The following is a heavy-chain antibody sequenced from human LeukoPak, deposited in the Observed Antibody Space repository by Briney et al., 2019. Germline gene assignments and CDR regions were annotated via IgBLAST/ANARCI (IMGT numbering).Heavy chain of an antibody. J-gene: IGHJ4*02. Sequence: QPGGSLRLSCAASGFTFSSYAMNWVRQAPGRGLEWVSGFSGSGGTTYYADSVKGRFTISRDNAKNSLCLQMNSLRAEDTAVYYCARDIAAAGNWGQGTLVTVSS. CDR2: FSGSGGTT. CDR3: ARDIAAAGN. D-gene: IGHD6-13*01. V-gene: IGHV3-23*01. CDR1: GFTFSSYA.